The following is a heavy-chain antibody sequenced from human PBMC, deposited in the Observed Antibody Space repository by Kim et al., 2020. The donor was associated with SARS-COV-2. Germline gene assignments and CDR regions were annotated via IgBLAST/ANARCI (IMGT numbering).Heavy chain of an antibody. V-gene: IGHV3-11*06. Sequence: KGRFTISRDNAKNSLYLQMNSLRAEDTAVYYCARTTRLLWFGELLWWFDPWGQGTLVTVSS. J-gene: IGHJ5*02. D-gene: IGHD3-10*01. CDR3: ARTTRLLWFGELLWWFDP.